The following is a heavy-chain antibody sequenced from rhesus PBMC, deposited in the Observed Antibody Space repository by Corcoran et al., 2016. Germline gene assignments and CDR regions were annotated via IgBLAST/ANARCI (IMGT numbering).Heavy chain of an antibody. D-gene: IGHD4-17*01. CDR1: GVSISTTGKG. CDR3: ARAPQGGVTPCDN. V-gene: IGHV2-95*01. Sequence: QVTLKESGPALVKPTQTLTLTFPFSGVSISTTGKGGGWLRQPAGKAMEWLTSIYWNYSKYYSTAQKSRLTIDKDNAKNQVVRTTTNMDPVGTATYDWARAPQGGVTPCDNWGQGVLVTGSS. J-gene: IGHJ4*01. CDR2: IYWNYSK.